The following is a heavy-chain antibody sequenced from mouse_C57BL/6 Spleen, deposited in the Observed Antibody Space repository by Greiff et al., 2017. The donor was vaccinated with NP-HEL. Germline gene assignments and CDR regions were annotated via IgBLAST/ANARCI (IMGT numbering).Heavy chain of an antibody. Sequence: QVQLQQSGAELVRPGTSVKVSCKASGYAFTNYLIEWVKQRPGQGLEWIGVINPGSGGTNYNEKVKGKATLTADQSSSTAYMQRSSLTSEDAAGYFCARGVEYRDLDDWGKGTTLTGSA. V-gene: IGHV1-54*01. CDR2: INPGSGGT. J-gene: IGHJ2*01. CDR1: GYAFTNYL. CDR3: ARGVEYRDLDD. D-gene: IGHD3-1*01.